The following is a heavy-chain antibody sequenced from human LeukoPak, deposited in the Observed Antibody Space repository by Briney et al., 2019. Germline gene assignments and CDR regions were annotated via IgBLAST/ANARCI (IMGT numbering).Heavy chain of an antibody. Sequence: SVKVSCKASGGTFSSYAISWVRQAPGQGLEWMGGIIPIFGTANYAQKFQGRVTITADKSTSTAYMELSSLRSEDTAVYYCARHVSGSYVAWFDPWGQGTLVTVSS. D-gene: IGHD1-26*01. CDR1: GGTFSSYA. J-gene: IGHJ5*02. V-gene: IGHV1-69*06. CDR2: IIPIFGTA. CDR3: ARHVSGSYVAWFDP.